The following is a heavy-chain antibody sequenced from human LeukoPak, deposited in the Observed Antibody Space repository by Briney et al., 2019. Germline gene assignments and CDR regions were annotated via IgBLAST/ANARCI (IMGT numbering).Heavy chain of an antibody. V-gene: IGHV3-66*01. CDR3: ARSSRGDYAFDI. Sequence: GASLRLSCAAAGFTVSSNYMSWVRQAPGKGLEWVSVIYSGGSTYYADSVKGRFTISRDNSKNTLYLQMNSLRAEDTAVYYCARSSRGDYAFDIWGQGTMVTVSS. CDR2: IYSGGST. CDR1: GFTVSSNY. J-gene: IGHJ3*02. D-gene: IGHD2-21*01.